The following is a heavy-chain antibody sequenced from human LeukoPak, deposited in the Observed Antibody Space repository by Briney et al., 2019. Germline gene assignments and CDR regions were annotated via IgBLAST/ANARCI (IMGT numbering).Heavy chain of an antibody. J-gene: IGHJ4*02. Sequence: GGSLRLSCAASGFTVSNNYMRWVRQAPGKGLEWVSLIYSGGSTYYADSVKGRFIISRDNSKNTLYLQMNSLRAEDTAMYYCARNPFGVVIGDFDYWGQGTLVTVSS. CDR2: IYSGGST. D-gene: IGHD3-3*01. V-gene: IGHV3-66*01. CDR1: GFTVSNNY. CDR3: ARNPFGVVIGDFDY.